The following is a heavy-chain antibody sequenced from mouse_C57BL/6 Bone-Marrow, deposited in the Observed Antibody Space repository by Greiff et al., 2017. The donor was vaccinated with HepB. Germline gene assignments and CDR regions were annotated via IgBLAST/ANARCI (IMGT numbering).Heavy chain of an antibody. Sequence: EVKLVESGGGLVKPGGSLKLSCAASGFTFSSYAMSWVRQTPEKRLEWVATISDGGSYTYYPDNVKGRFTISRYNAKNNLYLQMSHLKSEDTAMYYCARGSFYAMDYWGQGTSVTVSS. V-gene: IGHV5-4*03. CDR1: GFTFSSYA. CDR3: ARGSFYAMDY. CDR2: ISDGGSYT. J-gene: IGHJ4*01.